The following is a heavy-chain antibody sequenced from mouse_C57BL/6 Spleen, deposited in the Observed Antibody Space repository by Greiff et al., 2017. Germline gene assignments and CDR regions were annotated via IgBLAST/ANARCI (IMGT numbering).Heavy chain of an antibody. V-gene: IGHV1-63*01. J-gene: IGHJ4*01. D-gene: IGHD2-4*01. CDR2: IYPGGGYT. CDR1: GYTFTNYW. CDR3: ARGGDYDVYAMDY. Sequence: QVQLQQSGAELVRPGTSVKMSCKASGYTFTNYWIGWAKQRPGHGLEWIGDIYPGGGYTNYNEKFKGKATLTADKSSSTAYMQFSSLTSEDSAIYYCARGGDYDVYAMDYWGQGTSVTVSS.